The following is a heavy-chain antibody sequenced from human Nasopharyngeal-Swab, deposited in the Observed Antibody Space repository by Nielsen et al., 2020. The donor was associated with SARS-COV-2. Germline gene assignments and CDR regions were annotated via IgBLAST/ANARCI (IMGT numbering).Heavy chain of an antibody. D-gene: IGHD3-3*01. CDR3: ARDGLDYDFWSAYFMDV. Sequence: GESLKISCAASGFTFNNYNFNWVRQAPGKGLEWVSSISSSSSYIYYADSVKGRFTISRDNAKNSLYLQMNSLIAEDTAVYYCARDGLDYDFWSAYFMDVWGQGTTVTVSS. V-gene: IGHV3-21*01. CDR1: GFTFNNYN. CDR2: ISSSSSYI. J-gene: IGHJ6*02.